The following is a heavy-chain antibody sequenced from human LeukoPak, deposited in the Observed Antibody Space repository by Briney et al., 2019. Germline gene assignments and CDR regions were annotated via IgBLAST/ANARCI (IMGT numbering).Heavy chain of an antibody. V-gene: IGHV1-69*04. Sequence: IANYAQKFQGRVTITADKSTSTAYMELSSLRSEDTAVYYCARDRIAVAGTLDYYYYGMDVWGQGTTVTVSS. CDR3: ARDRIAVAGTLDYYYYGMDV. CDR2: IA. D-gene: IGHD6-19*01. J-gene: IGHJ6*02.